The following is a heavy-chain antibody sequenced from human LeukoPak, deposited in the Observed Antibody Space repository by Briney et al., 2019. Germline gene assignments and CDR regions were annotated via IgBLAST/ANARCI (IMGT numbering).Heavy chain of an antibody. Sequence: GGSLRLSCAASGFTFSSHCMNWARQAPGKGLEWVANIKQDGSEKYYVDSVKGRFTISRDNAKNSLYLQMNSLRAEDTAVYYCARGTAGGVIYWGIDYWGQGTLVTVSS. CDR3: ARGTAGGVIYWGIDY. CDR2: IKQDGSEK. CDR1: GFTFSSHC. D-gene: IGHD3-16*02. J-gene: IGHJ4*02. V-gene: IGHV3-7*01.